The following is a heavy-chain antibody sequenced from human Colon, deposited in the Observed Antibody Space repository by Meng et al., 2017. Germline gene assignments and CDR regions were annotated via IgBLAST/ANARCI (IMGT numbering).Heavy chain of an antibody. V-gene: IGHV4-59*10. CDR3: TRSQTSGWVRGFDF. CDR2: IYTSVTT. J-gene: IGHJ4*02. D-gene: IGHD6-25*01. CDR1: GGSISGYF. Sequence: SETLSPTCTVFGGSISGYFWSWIRQLAGKGLEWIGRIYTSVTTYYNPSLRSPVTMSVDTSKNQFSLNLTSVTAADTSVYYCTRSQTSGWVRGFDFWGQGTLVTVSS.